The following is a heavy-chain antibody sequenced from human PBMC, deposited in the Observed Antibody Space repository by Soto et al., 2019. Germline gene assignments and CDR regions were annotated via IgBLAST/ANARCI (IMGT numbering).Heavy chain of an antibody. Sequence: PSETLSLTCSVSGGSISSYYWSWIRQPPGKGLEWIGYIYYSGSTNYNPSLKSRVTISVDTSKNQFSLKLSSVTAADTAVYYCARVKGSSIAAKDWFGPWGQGTLVTVSS. CDR3: ARVKGSSIAAKDWFGP. CDR2: IYYSGST. J-gene: IGHJ5*02. D-gene: IGHD6-6*01. V-gene: IGHV4-59*01. CDR1: GGSISSYY.